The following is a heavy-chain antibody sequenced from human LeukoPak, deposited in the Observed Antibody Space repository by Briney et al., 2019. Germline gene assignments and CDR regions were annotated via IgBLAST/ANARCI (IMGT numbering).Heavy chain of an antibody. CDR3: AKDGRGSLAW. D-gene: IGHD3-16*01. CDR1: GFTFSSYG. J-gene: IGHJ4*02. V-gene: IGHV3-30*18. Sequence: GRSLRLSCAASGFTFSSYGMHWVRRAPGKGLEWVAVISYDGSNKYYADSVKGRFTISRDNSKNTLYLQMNSLRAEDTAVYYCAKDGRGSLAWWGQGTLVTVSS. CDR2: ISYDGSNK.